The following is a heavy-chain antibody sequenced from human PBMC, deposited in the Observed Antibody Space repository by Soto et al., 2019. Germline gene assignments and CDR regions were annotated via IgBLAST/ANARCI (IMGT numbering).Heavy chain of an antibody. CDR3: ARTSGDVDY. Sequence: QVQLQESGPGLVKPSGTLSLTCAVSGGSISSSNWWSWVRQPPGKGLEWIGEIYHSGSTNYNPSLKCRVTLSVHTSTHQFSMKLSSVTAADPAVYYCARTSGDVDYWGQGTLVTVSS. CDR1: GGSISSSNW. D-gene: IGHD4-17*01. J-gene: IGHJ4*02. CDR2: IYHSGST. V-gene: IGHV4-4*02.